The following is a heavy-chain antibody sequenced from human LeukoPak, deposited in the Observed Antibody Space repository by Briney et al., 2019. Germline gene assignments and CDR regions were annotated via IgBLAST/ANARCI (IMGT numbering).Heavy chain of an antibody. CDR2: ISSSGSTI. CDR1: GFTFSDYY. D-gene: IGHD1-26*01. J-gene: IGHJ4*02. V-gene: IGHV3-11*01. Sequence: GGSLRLSCAASGFTFSDYYMSWIRQAPGKGLEWVSYISSSGSTIYYAESVKGRFTISRDNSKNTLYLQMNNLRAEDTALYYCASRPASETYFAVFDYWGQGTLVTVSS. CDR3: ASRPASETYFAVFDY.